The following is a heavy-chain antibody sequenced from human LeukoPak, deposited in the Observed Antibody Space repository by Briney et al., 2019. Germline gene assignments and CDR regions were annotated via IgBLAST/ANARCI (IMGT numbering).Heavy chain of an antibody. CDR1: GFTFSNYA. CDR2: ISSNGGST. D-gene: IGHD2-2*01. V-gene: IGHV3-64*01. J-gene: IGHJ4*02. Sequence: GGSLRLSCTASGFTFSNYAMHWVRQAPGKGLEYVAAISSNGGSTYYANSAKGRVTISRDNSKNTLHLQMVSLRAEDMAVYYCARLYRSSTSCLFDYWGQGNLVTVSS. CDR3: ARLYRSSTSCLFDY.